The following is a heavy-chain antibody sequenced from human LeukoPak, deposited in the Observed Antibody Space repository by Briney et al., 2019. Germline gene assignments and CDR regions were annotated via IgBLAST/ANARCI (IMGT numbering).Heavy chain of an antibody. CDR3: ASVSKPEASFDY. J-gene: IGHJ4*02. D-gene: IGHD3-16*02. CDR1: GGSISSGGYY. V-gene: IGHV4-31*03. Sequence: SQTLSLTCTVSGGSISSGGYYWSWVRQHPGKGLEWIGYIYYSGSTYYNPSLKSRVTISVDTSKNQFSLKLSSVTAADTAVYYCASVSKPEASFDYWGQGTLVTVSS. CDR2: IYYSGST.